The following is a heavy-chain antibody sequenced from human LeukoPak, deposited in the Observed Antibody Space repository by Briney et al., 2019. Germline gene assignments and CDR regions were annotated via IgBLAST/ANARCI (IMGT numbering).Heavy chain of an antibody. CDR3: ASDDYDFWSGQVDY. CDR2: IKQDGSEK. J-gene: IGHJ4*02. D-gene: IGHD3-3*01. Sequence: PGGSLRLSCAASGFTFSSYWMSWVRQAPGKGLEWVANIKQDGSEKYYVDSVKGRFTISRDNAKNSLYLQMNSLRAEDTAVYYCASDDYDFWSGQVDYWGQGTLVTVSS. V-gene: IGHV3-7*01. CDR1: GFTFSSYW.